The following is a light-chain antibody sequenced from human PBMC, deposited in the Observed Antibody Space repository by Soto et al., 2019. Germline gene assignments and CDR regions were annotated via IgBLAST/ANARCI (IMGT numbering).Light chain of an antibody. CDR3: CSCGGRYTVL. J-gene: IGLJ2*01. CDR2: DVT. V-gene: IGLV2-11*01. Sequence: QSVLTQPRSVSGSPGQSVTISCTGTSRDVGGYDYVSWYQQHPGKAPKLMIYDVTKRPSGVPDRFSGSKSGNTAPLTISGLQAEDEANYCCCSCGGRYTVLFGGGTKLTVL. CDR1: SRDVGGYDY.